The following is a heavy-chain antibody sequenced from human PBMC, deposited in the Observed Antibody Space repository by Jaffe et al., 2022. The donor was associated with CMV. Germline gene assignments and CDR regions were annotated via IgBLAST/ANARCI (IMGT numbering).Heavy chain of an antibody. J-gene: IGHJ6*03. V-gene: IGHV3-48*03. D-gene: IGHD2-15*01. CDR1: GFTFSSYE. CDR3: ARWVAAIYYYYYMDV. Sequence: EVQLVESGGGLVQPGGSLRLSCAASGFTFSSYEMNWVRQAPGKGLEWVSYISSSGSTIYYADSVKGRFTISRDNAKNSLYLQMNSLRAEDTAVYYCARWVAAIYYYYYMDVWGKGTTVTVSS. CDR2: ISSSGSTI.